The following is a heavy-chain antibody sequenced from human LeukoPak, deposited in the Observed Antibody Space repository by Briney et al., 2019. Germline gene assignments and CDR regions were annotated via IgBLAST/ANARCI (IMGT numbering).Heavy chain of an antibody. CDR3: ASEVGDYGDY. Sequence: PGGSLRLSCAASGFTFSSYSMNWVRQAPGKGREWVSYISSSSSTIYYAVSVKGRFTISRDNAKNSLYLQMNSLRAEDTAVYYCASEVGDYGDYWGQGTLVTVSS. J-gene: IGHJ4*02. CDR1: GFTFSSYS. V-gene: IGHV3-48*01. CDR2: ISSSSSTI. D-gene: IGHD4-17*01.